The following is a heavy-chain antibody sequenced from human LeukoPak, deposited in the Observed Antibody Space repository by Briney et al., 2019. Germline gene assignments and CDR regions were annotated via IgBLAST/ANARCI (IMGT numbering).Heavy chain of an antibody. J-gene: IGHJ4*02. D-gene: IGHD5-24*01. Sequence: PSETLSLTCTVSGGSISSGDYYWSRIRQPPGKGLEWIGYIYYSGSTYYNPSLKSRVTISVDTSKNQFSLRLSSVTAADTAVYYCARDKRGDGYGDFDYWGQGTLVTVSS. CDR3: ARDKRGDGYGDFDY. CDR2: IYYSGST. CDR1: GGSISSGDYY. V-gene: IGHV4-30-4*02.